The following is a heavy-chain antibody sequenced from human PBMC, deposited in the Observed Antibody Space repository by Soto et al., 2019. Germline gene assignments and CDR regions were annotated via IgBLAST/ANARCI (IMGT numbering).Heavy chain of an antibody. CDR2: IVGGSGNT. V-gene: IGHV1-58*01. J-gene: IGHJ4*02. CDR3: AADSSGYYIFDY. CDR1: GFTFTSSA. D-gene: IGHD3-22*01. Sequence: QMQLVQSGPEVKKPGTSVKVSCKASGFTFTSSAVQWVRQARGQRLEWIGWIVGGSGNTNYAQKSKEGFTITRDMYTSTAYTELSSLRYEDTAGYDGAADSSGYYIFDYWGQGTLVTVSS.